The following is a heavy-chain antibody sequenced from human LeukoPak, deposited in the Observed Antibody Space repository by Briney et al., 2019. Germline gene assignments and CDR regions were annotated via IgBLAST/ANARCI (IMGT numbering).Heavy chain of an antibody. CDR1: GDSISSGRYD. D-gene: IGHD6-13*01. CDR3: ARRRYSSSWYDRSHNYFDY. Sequence: SETLSLTCTGSGDSISSGRYDWGWSRQPGGKGREWIERSYSSGSTKYNRSSKSRFTISVDTSKNQFSLKLSSVTAADTAVYYCARRRYSSSWYDRSHNYFDYWGQGTLVTVSS. CDR2: SYSSGST. J-gene: IGHJ4*02. V-gene: IGHV4-61*02.